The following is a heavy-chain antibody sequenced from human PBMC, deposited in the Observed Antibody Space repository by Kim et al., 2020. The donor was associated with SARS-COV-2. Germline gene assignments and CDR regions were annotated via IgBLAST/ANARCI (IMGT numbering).Heavy chain of an antibody. Sequence: SETLSLTCSVSGGSISGDANYWSWFRQHPGQGLEWIGYINRDGSTYYNPSLQSRGTISVDTSKNQFSLRLSFLTAADTAVYFCAREHLSYYDYWGQGSL. CDR3: AREHLSYYDY. J-gene: IGHJ4*02. CDR1: GGSISGDANY. V-gene: IGHV4-31*03. CDR2: INRDGST.